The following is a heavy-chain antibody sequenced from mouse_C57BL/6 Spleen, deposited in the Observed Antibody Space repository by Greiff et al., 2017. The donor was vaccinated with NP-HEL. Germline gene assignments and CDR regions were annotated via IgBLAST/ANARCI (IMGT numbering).Heavy chain of an antibody. CDR1: GYTFTDYE. D-gene: IGHD2-3*01. CDR3: TKIYDGYGFAY. Sequence: VQLMESGAELVRPGASVTLPCKASGYTFTDYEMHWVKQTPVHGLEWIGVIDPETGGTAYNQKFKGKAILTADKSSSTAYMELRSLTSEDSAVYYCTKIYDGYGFAYWGQGTLVTVSA. CDR2: IDPETGGT. V-gene: IGHV1-15*01. J-gene: IGHJ3*01.